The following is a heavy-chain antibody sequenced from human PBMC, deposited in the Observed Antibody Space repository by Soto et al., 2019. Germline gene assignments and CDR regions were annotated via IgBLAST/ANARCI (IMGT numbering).Heavy chain of an antibody. V-gene: IGHV3-23*01. D-gene: IGHD4-17*01. CDR2: ISSSGDST. CDR1: GGSMSGYH. Sequence: PSETLSLTCIVSGGSMSGYHWSWVRQTPGKGLEWVSAISSSGDSTYYAESVRGRFTISRDNSINTLYLQMRSLRPEDTAVYYCAHPRGYGVFDAVDIWGQGTMVTVSS. J-gene: IGHJ3*02. CDR3: AHPRGYGVFDAVDI.